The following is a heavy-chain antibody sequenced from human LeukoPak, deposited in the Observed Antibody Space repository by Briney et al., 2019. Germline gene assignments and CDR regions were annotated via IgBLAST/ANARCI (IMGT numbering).Heavy chain of an antibody. V-gene: IGHV4-39*01. J-gene: IGHJ6*03. CDR2: IYYSGST. Sequence: PSETLSLTCSVFGDSISTSSYYWGWIRQPPGKGLEWIGTIYYSGSTYYNPSLTNRVTISVDTSKNQFSLKLSSVTAADTAVYYCARHKDYYYSYMDVWGKGTTVTISS. CDR1: GDSISTSSYY. CDR3: ARHKDYYYSYMDV.